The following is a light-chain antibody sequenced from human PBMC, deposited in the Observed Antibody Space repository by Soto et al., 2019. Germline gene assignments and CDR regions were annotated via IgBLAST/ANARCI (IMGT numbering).Light chain of an antibody. CDR2: EVS. V-gene: IGLV2-14*01. Sequence: QSALTQPASVSGSPGQSITITCTGTSSDVGGYNFVSWYQQHPGKAPKLMLFEVSNRPSGVSNRFSGSKSDNTASLTISGLQTEDEADYYCASSTGSNTILFGGGTKLTVL. CDR3: ASSTGSNTIL. CDR1: SSDVGGYNF. J-gene: IGLJ2*01.